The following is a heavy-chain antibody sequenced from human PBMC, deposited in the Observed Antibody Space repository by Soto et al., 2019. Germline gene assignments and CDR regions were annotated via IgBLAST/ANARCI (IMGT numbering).Heavy chain of an antibody. V-gene: IGHV3-30-3*01. CDR1: GFTFSSYA. CDR3: ARDRYRYSSSRGLGY. CDR2: ISYDGSNK. Sequence: ESGGGVVQPGRSLRLSCAASGFTFSSYAMHWVRQAPGKGLEWVAVISYDGSNKYYADSVKGRFTISRDNSKNTLYLQMNSLRAEDTAVYYCARDRYRYSSSRGLGYWGQGTLVTVSS. D-gene: IGHD6-6*01. J-gene: IGHJ4*02.